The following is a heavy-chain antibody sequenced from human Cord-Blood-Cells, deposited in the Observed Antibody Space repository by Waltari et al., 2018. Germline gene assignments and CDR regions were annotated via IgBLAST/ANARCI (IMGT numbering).Heavy chain of an antibody. CDR3: AREDYNYSSSWYFFDY. CDR2: ISPMFGTA. D-gene: IGHD6-13*01. J-gene: IGHJ4*02. Sequence: QVQLVQSGAEVKKPGSSVKVSCKASDGTLSSYDISWVRQAPGQGLGWMGGISPMFGTANYEQKCQGRVTITADESTSTAYMELSSLRSEDTAVYYCAREDYNYSSSWYFFDYWGQGTLVTVSS. CDR1: DGTLSSYD. V-gene: IGHV1-69*01.